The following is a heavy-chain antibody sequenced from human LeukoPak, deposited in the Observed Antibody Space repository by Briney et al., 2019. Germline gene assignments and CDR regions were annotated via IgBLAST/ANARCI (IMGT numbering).Heavy chain of an antibody. V-gene: IGHV4-59*01. Sequence: SETLSLTCSVSGVSITNFYWSWIRQSPGEGLEWIGYIHVTGGTNYNPSLKSRVTTAVDTSKNQFSLKLSSVTAADTAVYYCARGFILRYWYFDLWGRGTLVTVSS. CDR3: ARGFILRYWYFDL. CDR1: GVSITNFY. J-gene: IGHJ2*01. CDR2: IHVTGGT. D-gene: IGHD3-16*02.